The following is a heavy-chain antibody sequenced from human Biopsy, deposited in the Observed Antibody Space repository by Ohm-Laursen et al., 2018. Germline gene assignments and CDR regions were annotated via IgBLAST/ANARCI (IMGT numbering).Heavy chain of an antibody. D-gene: IGHD1-26*01. V-gene: IGHV1-69*13. Sequence: SVKVSCKASGDTFINYAISWVRQAPGQGLEWMGGIIPMFGTANYAQMFQGRVTISADESTSTSYMELSSLTTEDTAIYYCARGPHSGSHSCFDYWGRGTLVIVSS. CDR2: IIPMFGTA. CDR3: ARGPHSGSHSCFDY. J-gene: IGHJ4*02. CDR1: GDTFINYA.